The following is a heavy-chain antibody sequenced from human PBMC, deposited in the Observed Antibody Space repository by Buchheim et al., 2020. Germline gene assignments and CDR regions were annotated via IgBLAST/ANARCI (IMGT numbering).Heavy chain of an antibody. CDR2: INHSGST. CDR3: ARGRRTGWNFDY. J-gene: IGHJ4*02. V-gene: IGHV4-34*01. D-gene: IGHD1/OR15-1a*01. CDR1: GGSFSGYY. Sequence: QVQLQQWGAGLLKPSETLSLTCAVYGGSFSGYYWSWIRQPPGKGLEWIGEINHSGSTNYNPSLKSRVTISVDTSQNQFSLKLSSVTAADTAVYYCARGRRTGWNFDYWGQGTL.